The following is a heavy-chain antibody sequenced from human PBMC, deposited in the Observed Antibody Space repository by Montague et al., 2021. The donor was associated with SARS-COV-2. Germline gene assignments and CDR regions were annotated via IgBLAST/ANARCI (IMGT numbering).Heavy chain of an antibody. V-gene: IGHV4-4*02. Sequence: SETLSLTCAVSGDSINSEHWWSWVRQPPGKGLEWIGEINHSGSTNYNPSLKSRVTISVDTSKNQFSLKLSSVTAADTAVYYCARGMRRPYYYYYGMDVWGQGPRSPSP. J-gene: IGHJ6*02. CDR3: ARGMRRPYYYYYGMDV. CDR2: INHSGST. CDR1: GDSINSEHW.